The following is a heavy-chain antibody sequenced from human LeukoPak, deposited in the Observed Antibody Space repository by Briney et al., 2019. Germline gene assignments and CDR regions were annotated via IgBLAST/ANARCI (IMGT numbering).Heavy chain of an antibody. D-gene: IGHD1-26*01. J-gene: IGHJ4*02. CDR2: IYYSGST. Sequence: SETLSLTCTVSGGSISSYYWSWIRQPPGKGLEWIGYIYYSGSTNYNPSLKSRGTIPVDASKNQFPLKLSSVPAADPAVYYCARGVGATNYFDYWGQGTLVTVSS. CDR1: GGSISSYY. V-gene: IGHV4-59*08. CDR3: ARGVGATNYFDY.